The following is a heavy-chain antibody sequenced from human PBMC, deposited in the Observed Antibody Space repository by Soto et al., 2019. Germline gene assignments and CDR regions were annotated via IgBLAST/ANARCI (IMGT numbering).Heavy chain of an antibody. CDR3: ARESGGATATVDYYYFYMDV. Sequence: QVQLVQSGAEVRKPGASVTVSCRSSGDSFNDYYIHWVRQAPGQGFEWMGWIKPNGGVTKYPQKFQCWVSMARGTSIRIVYMQLSSLRSDDTSVYYCARESGGATATVDYYYFYMDVWGTGTTVTVSS. CDR2: IKPNGGVT. CDR1: GDSFNDYY. J-gene: IGHJ6*03. V-gene: IGHV1-2*04. D-gene: IGHD5-12*01.